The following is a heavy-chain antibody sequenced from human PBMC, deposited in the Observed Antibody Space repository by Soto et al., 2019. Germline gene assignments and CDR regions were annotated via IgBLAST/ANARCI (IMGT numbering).Heavy chain of an antibody. V-gene: IGHV3-30-3*01. D-gene: IGHD4-17*01. CDR3: AVDSSDYGKGY. CDR1: GFTFSSYA. J-gene: IGHJ4*02. Sequence: GGSLRLSCAASGFTFSSYAMHWVRQAPGKGLEWVAVISYDGSNKYYADSVKGRFTISRDNSKNTLYLQMNSLRAEDKAVYYCAVDSSDYGKGYWGQGTLVTVSS. CDR2: ISYDGSNK.